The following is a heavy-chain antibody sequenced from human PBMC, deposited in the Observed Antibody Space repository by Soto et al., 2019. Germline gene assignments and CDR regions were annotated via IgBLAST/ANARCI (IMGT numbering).Heavy chain of an antibody. D-gene: IGHD6-13*01. CDR2: ISSSSSYI. Sequence: EVQLVESGGGLVKPGGSLRLCCAASGFTFSSYSMTWVRQAPGKGLEWVSSISSSSSYIYYADSVKGRFTISRDNAKNSLYLQMNSLRAEDTAVYYCARVSSSSWYTHWYFDLWGRGTLVTVSS. CDR3: ARVSSSSWYTHWYFDL. J-gene: IGHJ2*01. V-gene: IGHV3-21*01. CDR1: GFTFSSYS.